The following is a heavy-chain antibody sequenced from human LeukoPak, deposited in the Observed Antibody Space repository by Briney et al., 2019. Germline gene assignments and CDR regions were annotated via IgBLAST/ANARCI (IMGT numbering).Heavy chain of an antibody. CDR1: RGTLSSYA. CDR3: ARGNSYDFWSGYYPFDY. CDR2: IIPIFGTA. J-gene: IGHJ4*02. V-gene: IGHV1-69*05. D-gene: IGHD3-3*01. Sequence: SVKVSCKASRGTLSSYAISWVRQAPGEGLEWMGGIIPIFGTANYAQKFQGRVTITTDESTSTAYMELSSLRADDTAVYYCARGNSYDFWSGYYPFDYWGQGTLVTVSS.